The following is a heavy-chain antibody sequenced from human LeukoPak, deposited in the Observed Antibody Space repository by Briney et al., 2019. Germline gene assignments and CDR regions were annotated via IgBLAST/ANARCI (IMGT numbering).Heavy chain of an antibody. Sequence: GGSLRLSCAASGFTFSSYAMHWVRQAPGKGLEWVAVISYDGSNKYYADSVKGRFTISRDNSKNTLYLQMNSLRAEDTAVYYCATSMYCSSTSCYTGYFDYWGQGTLVTVSS. CDR3: ATSMYCSSTSCYTGYFDY. J-gene: IGHJ4*02. CDR2: ISYDGSNK. CDR1: GFTFSSYA. V-gene: IGHV3-30-3*01. D-gene: IGHD2-2*02.